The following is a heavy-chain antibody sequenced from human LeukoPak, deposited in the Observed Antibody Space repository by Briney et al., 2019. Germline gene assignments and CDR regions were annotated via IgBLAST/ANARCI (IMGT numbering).Heavy chain of an antibody. CDR3: ARRFCSDTTCLHFDY. CDR2: IYTRGTT. J-gene: IGHJ4*02. D-gene: IGHD2-2*01. CDR1: GASLSSDH. Sequence: SETLSLTCTVPGASLSSDHWTWIRQPAGKGLEWIGRIYTRGTTNYSPALKSRVTMSVDTSKNQFSLKLSSVTAADTAVYYCARRFCSDTTCLHFDYWGQGMLVTVS. V-gene: IGHV4-4*07.